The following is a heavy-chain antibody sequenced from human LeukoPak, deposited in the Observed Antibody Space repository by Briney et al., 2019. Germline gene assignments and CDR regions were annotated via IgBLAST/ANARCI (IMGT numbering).Heavy chain of an antibody. J-gene: IGHJ5*01. D-gene: IGHD2-15*01. CDR1: GGSMSTYY. CDR3: ARSTGAATYDS. V-gene: IGHV4-59*01. CDR2: VYYSGST. Sequence: SETLSLTCGVSGGSMSTYYWSWIRQPPGKGLEWIGFVYYSGSTNYNPSLKSRVTMSLDTSKNQFSLTLRSVRAADTAVYYCARSTGAATYDSWGQGTLVTVSS.